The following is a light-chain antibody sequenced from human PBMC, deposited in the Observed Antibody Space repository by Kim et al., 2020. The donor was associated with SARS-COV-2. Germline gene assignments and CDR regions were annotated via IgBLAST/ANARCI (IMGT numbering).Light chain of an antibody. Sequence: SASVGDRATITCRARQSMSSWLAWSQQKPGKAPKLLIYEASNLESGGPSRFSGSGSGTEFTLPISCLQPDDFATYYYQQYNSYLYTFGQETKREI. CDR3: QQYNSYLYT. J-gene: IGKJ2*01. CDR1: QSMSSW. CDR2: EAS. V-gene: IGKV1-5*01.